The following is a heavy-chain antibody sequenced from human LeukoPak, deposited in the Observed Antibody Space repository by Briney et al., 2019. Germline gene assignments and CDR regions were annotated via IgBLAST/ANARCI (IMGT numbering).Heavy chain of an antibody. CDR1: GGTFSSYA. J-gene: IGHJ4*02. Sequence: GASVKVSCEASGGTFSSYAISWVRQAPGQGLEWMGIINPSGGSTSYAQKFQGRVTMTRDTSTSTVYMELSSLRSEDTAVYYCASSGGFSGDLNYWGQGTLVTVSS. CDR3: ASSGGFSGDLNY. CDR2: INPSGGST. D-gene: IGHD4-17*01. V-gene: IGHV1-46*01.